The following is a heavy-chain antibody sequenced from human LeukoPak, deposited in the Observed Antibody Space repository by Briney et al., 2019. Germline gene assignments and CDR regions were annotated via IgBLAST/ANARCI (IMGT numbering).Heavy chain of an antibody. D-gene: IGHD5-12*01. CDR1: GFTFSSYV. CDR3: AKDRVPDSGYDIDY. Sequence: GGSLRLSCTASGFTFSSYVMSWVRQAPGKGLEWVSGISGNGGTAYYTDSVKGRFTISRDNSENILYLQMDSLRVEDTAMYYCAKDRVPDSGYDIDYWGQGTLVTVSS. V-gene: IGHV3-23*01. J-gene: IGHJ4*02. CDR2: ISGNGGTA.